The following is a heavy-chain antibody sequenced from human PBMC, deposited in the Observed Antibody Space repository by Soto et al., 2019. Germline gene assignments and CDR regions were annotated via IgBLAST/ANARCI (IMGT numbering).Heavy chain of an antibody. D-gene: IGHD3-10*01. Sequence: GGSLRLSCAASGFTFSSYAMSWVRQAPGKGLEWVSAISGSGGGTYYADSVKGRFTISRDNSKNTLYLQMNSLRAEDTAVYYCAKGPVRGVIPPDLFDYWGQGTLVTVSS. V-gene: IGHV3-23*01. CDR3: AKGPVRGVIPPDLFDY. CDR1: GFTFSSYA. CDR2: ISGSGGGT. J-gene: IGHJ4*02.